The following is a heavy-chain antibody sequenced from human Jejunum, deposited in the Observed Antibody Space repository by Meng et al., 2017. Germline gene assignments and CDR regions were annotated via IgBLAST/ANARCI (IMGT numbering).Heavy chain of an antibody. J-gene: IGHJ5*02. Sequence: HVKLVLSGAEVKVPGASCRGSCKASGYSFTSYHMHWVRQAPGQGLEYIGILNPSGGFTSCEQKFQGRVTMTSDTSTSTVYLELSSLRSEDTAVYFCARELPGTCWFDPWGQGTLVTVSS. D-gene: IGHD6-13*01. CDR1: GYSFTSYH. CDR2: LNPSGGFT. CDR3: ARELPGTCWFDP. V-gene: IGHV1-46*01.